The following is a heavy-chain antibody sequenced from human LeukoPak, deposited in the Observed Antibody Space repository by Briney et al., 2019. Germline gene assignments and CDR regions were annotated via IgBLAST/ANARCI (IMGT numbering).Heavy chain of an antibody. J-gene: IGHJ4*02. V-gene: IGHV4-4*07. D-gene: IGHD3-10*01. CDR3: ARDLGSYYGSGSYYNYFDY. CDR1: GGSISSYY. CDR2: IYTSGST. Sequence: SGTLSLTCTVSGGSISSYYWSWIRQPAGKGLEWIGRIYTSGSTNYNPSLKSRVTMSVDTSKNQFSLKLSSVTAADTAVYYCARDLGSYYGSGSYYNYFDYWGQGTLVTVSS.